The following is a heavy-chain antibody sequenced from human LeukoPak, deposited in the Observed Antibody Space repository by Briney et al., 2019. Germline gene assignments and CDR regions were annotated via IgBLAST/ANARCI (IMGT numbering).Heavy chain of an antibody. V-gene: IGHV1-69*04. CDR1: GGTFSSYA. D-gene: IGHD3-22*01. Sequence: GSSVKVSCKASGGTFSSYAISWVRQAPGQGLEWMGRIIPILGIANYAQKFQGRVTITADKSTSTAYMELSSLRSEDTAVYYCARVKRYYDSSGFPQDWGQGTLVTVSS. CDR3: ARVKRYYDSSGFPQD. CDR2: IIPILGIA. J-gene: IGHJ4*02.